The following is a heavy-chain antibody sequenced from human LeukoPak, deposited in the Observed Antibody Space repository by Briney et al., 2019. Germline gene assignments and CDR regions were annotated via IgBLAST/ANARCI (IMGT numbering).Heavy chain of an antibody. CDR3: AREVSLAFDI. Sequence: PGGSLRLSCAASGFTFSSYAMHWVRQAPGKGLEWVAVISYDGSNKYYADSVKGRFTISRDNSKNTLYLQMNSLRAEDTAVYYCAREVSLAFDIWGQGTMVTVSS. CDR1: GFTFSSYA. CDR2: ISYDGSNK. V-gene: IGHV3-30-3*01. J-gene: IGHJ3*02.